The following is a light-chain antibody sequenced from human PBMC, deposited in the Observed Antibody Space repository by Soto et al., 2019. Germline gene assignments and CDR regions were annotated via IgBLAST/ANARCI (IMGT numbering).Light chain of an antibody. Sequence: EIVLTQSPGTLSLSPGERATLSCRASQSFSSSYLAWYQQKPGQAPRLLIYGASSRATGIPDRFSGSGSGTDFTLTISRLEPEDFAVYYCQQYGSSPMYTFGQGTRLEX. CDR2: GAS. J-gene: IGKJ2*01. CDR1: QSFSSSY. V-gene: IGKV3-20*01. CDR3: QQYGSSPMYT.